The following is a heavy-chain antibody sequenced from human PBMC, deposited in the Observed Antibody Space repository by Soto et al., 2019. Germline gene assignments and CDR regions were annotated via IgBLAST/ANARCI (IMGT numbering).Heavy chain of an antibody. CDR1: GFTFSSYA. V-gene: IGHV3-23*01. Sequence: EVHLLESGGGWVQPGGSLRLSCAASGFTFSSYAVNWGREAPGKGLEWVSGISVSFDITYYADSVQGRFTISRDNSKNTLYMQTNSLRVEDTAVYYCAKDRSDSSAYYYFDHWGPGTLVTVSS. CDR3: AKDRSDSSAYYYFDH. J-gene: IGHJ4*02. CDR2: ISVSFDIT. D-gene: IGHD3-22*01.